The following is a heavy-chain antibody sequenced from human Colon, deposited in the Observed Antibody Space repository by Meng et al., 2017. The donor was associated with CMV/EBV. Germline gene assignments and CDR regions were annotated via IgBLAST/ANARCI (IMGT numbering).Heavy chain of an antibody. CDR3: ARVGVVVPAARRDYYGMDV. CDR2: INPSGGST. J-gene: IGHJ6*02. D-gene: IGHD2-2*01. Sequence: GESLKISCKASGYTFTSYYMHWVRQAPGQGLEWMGIINPSGGSTSYAQKFQGRVTMTRDTSTSTVYMELSSLRSEDTAVYYCARVGVVVPAARRDYYGMDVWGQGTTVTVSS. CDR1: GYTFTSYY. V-gene: IGHV1-46*01.